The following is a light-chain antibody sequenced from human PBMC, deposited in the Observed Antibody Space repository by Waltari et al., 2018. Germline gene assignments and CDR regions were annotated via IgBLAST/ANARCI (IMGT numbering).Light chain of an antibody. CDR1: SSYVGSYNL. CDR3: CSYVRDITWV. CDR2: EGT. J-gene: IGLJ3*02. V-gene: IGLV2-23*01. Sequence: QSALTQPASVSGSPGQSITISCTGTSSYVGSYNLVSWYQHHPGKAPKLMIYEGTQRPSGVSARFSGSKSGDTASLTISGLQAEDEADYYCCSYVRDITWVFGGGTKLTVL.